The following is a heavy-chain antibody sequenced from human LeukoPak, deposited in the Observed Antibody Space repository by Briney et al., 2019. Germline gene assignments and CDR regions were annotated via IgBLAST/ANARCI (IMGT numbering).Heavy chain of an antibody. V-gene: IGHV3-33*06. D-gene: IGHD2-21*02. Sequence: GTSLRLSCAASGFTFSTYGMHWVRQAPGKGLEWVAVIWYDGSNKYYVDSVKGRFFISRDNSKNTVYLQMNSLRAEDTAVYYCAKDYCGGDCHNPPLGFDNWAREPWSPSPQ. CDR3: AKDYCGGDCHNPPLGFDN. CDR1: GFTFSTYG. CDR2: IWYDGSNK. J-gene: IGHJ4*02.